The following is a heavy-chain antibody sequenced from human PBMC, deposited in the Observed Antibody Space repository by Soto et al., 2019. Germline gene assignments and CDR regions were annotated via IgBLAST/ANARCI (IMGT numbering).Heavy chain of an antibody. CDR1: GFTFSSHA. D-gene: IGHD1-26*01. V-gene: IGHV3-30-3*01. CDR2: ISSDGSHK. J-gene: IGHJ4*02. CDR3: ARDDEGGSDCDLGY. Sequence: QVQLVESGGGVVQPGRSLRLSCAVSGFTFSSHAMHWVRQAPGKGLEWVTLISSDGSHKYYADSVKGRFTTSRDNSKNTMYLQMNSLRVEDTAVYYCARDDEGGSDCDLGYWGQGALVTVSS.